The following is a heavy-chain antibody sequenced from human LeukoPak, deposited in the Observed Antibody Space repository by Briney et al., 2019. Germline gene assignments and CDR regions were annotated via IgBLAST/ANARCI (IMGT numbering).Heavy chain of an antibody. J-gene: IGHJ4*02. D-gene: IGHD2-15*01. CDR1: GGSISTHY. CDR2: IYYDGST. CDR3: ARCSSGGSCYVVE. Sequence: SETLSLTCTVSGGSISTHYWSWIRQPPGKGREWIVYIYYDGSTIYNTSLKSRVTISVDTSKNQFSRKLSSVTAADTAVYYCARCSSGGSCYVVEWGQGALVTVSS. V-gene: IGHV4-59*11.